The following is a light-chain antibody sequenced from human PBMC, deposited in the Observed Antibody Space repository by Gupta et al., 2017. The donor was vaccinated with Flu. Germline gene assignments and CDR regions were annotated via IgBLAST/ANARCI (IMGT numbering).Light chain of an antibody. CDR3: QQYYGPRT. V-gene: IGKV1-5*03. CDR1: QNIKTW. J-gene: IGKJ1*01. Sequence: DYQMTQSPSTLSASVGDRVTITCRVSQNIKTWLAWFQRKPGEAPKLLIYRASTLETGVPSRFSGSGSGTEFTLTISSLQPDDFATYYCQQYYGPRTFGQGTKVEIK. CDR2: RAS.